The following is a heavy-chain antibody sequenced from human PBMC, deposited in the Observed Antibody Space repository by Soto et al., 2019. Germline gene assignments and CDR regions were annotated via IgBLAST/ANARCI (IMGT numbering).Heavy chain of an antibody. V-gene: IGHV3-21*01. J-gene: IGHJ4*02. D-gene: IGHD3-22*01. CDR1: GFTFTSYS. Sequence: GGSLRLSCAASGFTFTSYSIIWVRQVPGKRLEWLSSTFIFDDNLYYADSVKGRFTISRDNAKNSLYLQMNSLRAEDTAVYYCARDYYYDSSGYYAGFDYWGQGTLVTVSS. CDR2: TFIFDDNL. CDR3: ARDYYYDSSGYYAGFDY.